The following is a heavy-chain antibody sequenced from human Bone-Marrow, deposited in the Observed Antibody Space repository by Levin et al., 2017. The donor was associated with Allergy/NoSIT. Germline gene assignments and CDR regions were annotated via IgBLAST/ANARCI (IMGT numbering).Heavy chain of an antibody. Sequence: PSETLSLTCTVSGDSMNDYYWTWIRQSPGKGLEWIGNIHYTGTTTYKPSLKSRVTISVDTSKNQFSLKLTSVTAADAAVYYCAGANWYYDSLAGNYLVGWFESWGQGTLVTVSS. CDR2: IHYTGTT. CDR3: AGANWYYDSLAGNYLVGWFES. CDR1: GDSMNDYY. V-gene: IGHV4-59*01. D-gene: IGHD3-9*01. J-gene: IGHJ5*01.